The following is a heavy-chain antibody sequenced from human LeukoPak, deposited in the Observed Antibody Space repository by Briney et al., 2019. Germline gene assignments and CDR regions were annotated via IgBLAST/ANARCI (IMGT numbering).Heavy chain of an antibody. J-gene: IGHJ5*02. CDR3: AHRGYDPLTTYQDWLDP. CDR1: GFSLSTPGGT. D-gene: IGHD2/OR15-2a*01. V-gene: IGHV2-5*02. Sequence: ESGPTLVKPTQTLTLTCTFSGFSLSTPGGTVAWIRQPPGKALEWLALLYWDDDKRYSPSLKRRLTITKDTSKNQVVLTMTNMDPVDTATYFCAHRGYDPLTTYQDWLDPWGKGTLVTVSS. CDR2: LYWDDDK.